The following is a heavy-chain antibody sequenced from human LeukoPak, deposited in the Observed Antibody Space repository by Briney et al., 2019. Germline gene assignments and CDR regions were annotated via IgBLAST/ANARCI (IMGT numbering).Heavy chain of an antibody. CDR2: ISSSSSYI. J-gene: IGHJ4*02. CDR1: GFTFSSYS. V-gene: IGHV3-21*01. CDR3: ASRPYDSSGYVDY. Sequence: PGGSLRLSCAASGFTFSSYSMNWVRQAPGKGLEWVSSISSSSSYIYYADSVKGRFTISRDNAKNSLYLQMNSLRAEATAVYYCASRPYDSSGYVDYWGQGTLVTVSS. D-gene: IGHD3-22*01.